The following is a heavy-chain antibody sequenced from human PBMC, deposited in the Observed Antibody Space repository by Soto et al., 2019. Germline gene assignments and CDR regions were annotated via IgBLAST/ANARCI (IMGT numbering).Heavy chain of an antibody. Sequence: QVQLVQSGAEVKKPGSSVKVSCKASGGTFSSYTISWVRQAPGQGLEWMGRIIPILGIANYAQKFQGRVTITADKSTSTAYMELSSLRSEDTAVYYRARDRSGSHGDYWGQGTLVTVSS. V-gene: IGHV1-69*02. D-gene: IGHD1-26*01. CDR3: ARDRSGSHGDY. J-gene: IGHJ4*02. CDR2: IIPILGIA. CDR1: GGTFSSYT.